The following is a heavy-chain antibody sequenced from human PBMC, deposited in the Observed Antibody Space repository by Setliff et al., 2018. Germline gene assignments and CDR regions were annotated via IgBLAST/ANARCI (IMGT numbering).Heavy chain of an antibody. Sequence: ASVKVSCKASGYPFNNYGISWLRQTPGQGLEWMGWIGGHNDDPLFAQKFQGRVTMTTDTSTITAYMELKSLRSDDTAVYYCARSWRAGALNHFDYWGQGSRVTVSS. CDR3: ARSWRAGALNHFDY. CDR1: GYPFNNYG. V-gene: IGHV1-18*01. J-gene: IGHJ4*02. D-gene: IGHD3-3*01. CDR2: IGGHNDDP.